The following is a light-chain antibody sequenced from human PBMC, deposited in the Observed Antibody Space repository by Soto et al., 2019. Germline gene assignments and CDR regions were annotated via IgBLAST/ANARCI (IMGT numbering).Light chain of an antibody. CDR1: SSDVGAYNY. J-gene: IGLJ3*02. Sequence: QSALTQPPSASGSPGQSVTISCTGTSSDVGAYNYVSWYQQHAGKAPKLVIYXVTKRPSGVPDXFSGSKSANTASLTVSGLQXEXEXXYYCSSFASSNTWVFGGGTKLTVL. V-gene: IGLV2-8*01. CDR3: SSFASSNTWV. CDR2: XVT.